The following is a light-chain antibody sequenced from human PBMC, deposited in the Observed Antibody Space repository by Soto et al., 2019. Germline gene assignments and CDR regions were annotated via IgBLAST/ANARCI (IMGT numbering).Light chain of an antibody. J-gene: IGLJ1*01. V-gene: IGLV1-44*01. CDR3: AAWDDSLNGFYV. Sequence: QSVLTQPPSASGTPGQRVTTSCSGSSSNIGTNTVNWYQQLPGTAPKLLIYTNNQRPSGVPDRFSGSKSGTSASLAISGLQSDDEADYYCAAWDDSLNGFYVFGTGTKVTVL. CDR1: SSNIGTNT. CDR2: TNN.